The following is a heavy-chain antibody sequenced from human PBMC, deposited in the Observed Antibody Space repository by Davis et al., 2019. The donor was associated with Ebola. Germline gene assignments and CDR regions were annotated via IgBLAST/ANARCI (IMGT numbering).Heavy chain of an antibody. V-gene: IGHV3-74*01. CDR1: GFTFDDYA. CDR2: INSDGSST. D-gene: IGHD6-13*01. Sequence: GESLKISCAASGFTFDDYAMHWVRQAPGKGLVWVSRINSDGSSTSYADSVKGRFTISRDNAKNTLYLQMNSLRAEDTAVYYCASGSSSSWYRVSYFDYWGQGTLVTVSS. J-gene: IGHJ4*02. CDR3: ASGSSSSWYRVSYFDY.